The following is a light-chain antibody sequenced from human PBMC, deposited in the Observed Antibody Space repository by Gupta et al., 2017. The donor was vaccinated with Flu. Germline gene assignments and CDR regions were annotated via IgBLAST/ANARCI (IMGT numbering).Light chain of an antibody. CDR2: KVS. CDR3: QQDDSYSLT. J-gene: IGKJ4*01. CDR1: QSLSSW. Sequence: DIQLPQSPSTLSAYVGDRVTITCRASQSLSSWLAWYQQKPGKAPNLLIYKVSKLESGIPSRFTGSGSGTEFTLTISSLQPDDFATYYCQQDDSYSLTFGGGTKVEI. V-gene: IGKV1-5*03.